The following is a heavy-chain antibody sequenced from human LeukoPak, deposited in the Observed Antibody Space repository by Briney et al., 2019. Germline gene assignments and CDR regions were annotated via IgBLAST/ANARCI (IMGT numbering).Heavy chain of an antibody. J-gene: IGHJ4*02. CDR3: ARDSSGWHPFDY. CDR2: INPSGGNT. V-gene: IGHV1-46*01. Sequence: ASVKVSCKASGYTFTSYYMHWVRQAPGQGLEWMGIINPSGGNTSYAQKFQGRVTMTRDTSTSTVYMELSSLRSEDTAVYYCARDSSGWHPFDYWGQGTLVTVSS. CDR1: GYTFTSYY. D-gene: IGHD6-19*01.